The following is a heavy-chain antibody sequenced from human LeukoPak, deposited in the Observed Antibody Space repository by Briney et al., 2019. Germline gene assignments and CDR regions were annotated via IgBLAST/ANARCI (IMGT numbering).Heavy chain of an antibody. CDR1: GASITSYY. CDR3: ARGRKLDTYYYYYYMDV. D-gene: IGHD1-14*01. CDR2: IYYSGTT. Sequence: SQTLSLTCTVSGASITSYYTSCVRQPPEKGLEWVGYIYYSGTTNYNPSLKRRVTISVDASKNQFSLKLSSVTAADTAVYYCARGRKLDTYYYYYYMDVWGKGTTVTVSS. V-gene: IGHV4-59*01. J-gene: IGHJ6*03.